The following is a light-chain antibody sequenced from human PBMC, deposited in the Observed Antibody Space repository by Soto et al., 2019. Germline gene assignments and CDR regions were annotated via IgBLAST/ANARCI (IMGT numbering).Light chain of an antibody. CDR3: QQSYTTSIT. V-gene: IGKV1-39*01. Sequence: DIQMTQSPASLSASVGDRVTITCRASQRISTYLNWYQQKPGKAPKHLIYGASTLQGGVPSRFSGSGSGTDFTLTISSLQPEDFATYYCQQSYTTSITFGQGTRLEIK. J-gene: IGKJ5*01. CDR1: QRISTY. CDR2: GAS.